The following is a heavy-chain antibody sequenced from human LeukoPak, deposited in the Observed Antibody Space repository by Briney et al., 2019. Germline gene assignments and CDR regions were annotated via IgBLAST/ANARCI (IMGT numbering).Heavy chain of an antibody. D-gene: IGHD3-10*01. V-gene: IGHV1-24*01. CDR2: FAPEDGET. Sequence: AASVKVSCKVSGYTLTELSIHWVRQAPGKGLEWMGSFAPEDGETIYSQKFQGRVTMTEDTSTDTVYMELSSLSSDDTAVYHCATDPNYYGSGSLDYWGQGTPVTVSS. J-gene: IGHJ4*02. CDR1: GYTLTELS. CDR3: ATDPNYYGSGSLDY.